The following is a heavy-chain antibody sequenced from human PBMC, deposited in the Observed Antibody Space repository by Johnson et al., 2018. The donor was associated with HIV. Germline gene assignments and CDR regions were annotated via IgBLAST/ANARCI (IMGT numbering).Heavy chain of an antibody. CDR2: IYSGGST. J-gene: IGHJ3*02. CDR1: GFTVSSNY. CDR3: ARVAALYDAFDI. Sequence: VQLVESGGGLVQPGGSLRLSCAASGFTVSSNYMSWVRQAPGKGLEWVSVIYSGGSTYYADSAKGRFTISRDNAKNTLYLQMNSLRAEDTAVYYCARVAALYDAFDIWGQGTMVTVSS. D-gene: IGHD2-15*01. V-gene: IGHV3-66*01.